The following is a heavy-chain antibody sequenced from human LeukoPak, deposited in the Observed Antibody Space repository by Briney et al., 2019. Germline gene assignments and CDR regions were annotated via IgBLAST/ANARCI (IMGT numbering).Heavy chain of an antibody. J-gene: IGHJ5*02. CDR1: GFTFSDYF. Sequence: GGSLRLSCAASGFTFSDYFMNWICQAPGKGLEWVSHISRSGSIIYYADSVKGRFTISRDNAKNSLYLQMNSLRAEDTAVYYCARGPTGSSNWFDPWGQGTLVTVSS. CDR3: ARGPTGSSNWFDP. V-gene: IGHV3-11*01. D-gene: IGHD1-1*01. CDR2: ISRSGSII.